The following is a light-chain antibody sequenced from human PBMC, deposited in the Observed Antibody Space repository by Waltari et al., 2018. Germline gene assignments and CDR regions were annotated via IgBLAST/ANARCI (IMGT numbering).Light chain of an antibody. CDR3: QQFNSYPIT. Sequence: AIQLTQSPSSLSASVGDRVTITCRASQGISSALAWYQQKPGKAPKLLIYDASSLESGIPSRFSGSGSGTDFTLTISSLQPEDFATYYCQQFNSYPITFGQGTRLEIK. V-gene: IGKV1-13*02. J-gene: IGKJ5*01. CDR1: QGISSA. CDR2: DAS.